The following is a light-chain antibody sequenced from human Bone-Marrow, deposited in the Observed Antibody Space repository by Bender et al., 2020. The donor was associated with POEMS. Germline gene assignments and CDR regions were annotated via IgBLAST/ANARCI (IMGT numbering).Light chain of an antibody. J-gene: IGLJ3*02. CDR2: SSR. Sequence: QSVLTQPPSASGTPGQRVTISCSGGNSNIGAHAVNWYQHLPGTAPKLLIYSSRRRPTEVPDRFSGSRSGTSASLAISGLQSEDEADYYCAGWNDSLNGWVFGGGTKLTVL. CDR1: NSNIGAHA. CDR3: AGWNDSLNGWV. V-gene: IGLV1-44*01.